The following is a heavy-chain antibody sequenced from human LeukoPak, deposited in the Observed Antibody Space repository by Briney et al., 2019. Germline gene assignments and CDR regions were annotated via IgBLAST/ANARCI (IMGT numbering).Heavy chain of an antibody. CDR2: ISPSDDIT. V-gene: IGHV3-23*01. Sequence: GGSLRLSCATSGFTFSNNGMNWVRQAPGQGLEWVSGISPSDDITYYADSVKGQFTISRDNSKNTLYLEVISLTAEDTAVYYCAKDDAWLRFGEWSQGTLVTVSS. J-gene: IGHJ4*02. CDR3: AKDDAWLRFGE. D-gene: IGHD3-10*01. CDR1: GFTFSNNG.